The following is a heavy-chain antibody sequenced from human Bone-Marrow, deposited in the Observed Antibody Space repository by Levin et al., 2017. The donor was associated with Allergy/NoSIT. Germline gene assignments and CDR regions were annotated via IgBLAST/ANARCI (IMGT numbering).Heavy chain of an antibody. D-gene: IGHD1-26*01. CDR2: ITSRGDTI. V-gene: IGHV3-23*01. CDR3: AKGGSYSTLDF. Sequence: GESLKISCAASGFTFSNFPMNWVRQAPGKGLEWVSFITSRGDTIYYAESVEGRFTISRDISKNTVYLQMNSLRAGDTALYYCAKGGSYSTLDFWGHGTLVTVS. J-gene: IGHJ4*01. CDR1: GFTFSNFP.